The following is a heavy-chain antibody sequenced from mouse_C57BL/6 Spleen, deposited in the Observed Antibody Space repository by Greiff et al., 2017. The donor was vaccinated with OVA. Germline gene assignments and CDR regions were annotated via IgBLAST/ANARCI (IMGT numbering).Heavy chain of an antibody. CDR3: AREYGSAWFAY. Sequence: EVQGVESGGGLVKPGGSLKLSCAASGFTFSSYAMSWVRQTPEKRLEWVATISDGGSYTYYPDNVKGRFTISRDNAKNNLYLQMSHLKSEDTAMYYCAREYGSAWFAYWGQGTLVTVSA. D-gene: IGHD2-10*02. CDR2: ISDGGSYT. V-gene: IGHV5-4*01. J-gene: IGHJ3*01. CDR1: GFTFSSYA.